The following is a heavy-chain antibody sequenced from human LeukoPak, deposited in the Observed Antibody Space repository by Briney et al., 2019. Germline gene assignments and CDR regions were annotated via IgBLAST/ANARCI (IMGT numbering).Heavy chain of an antibody. CDR1: GFDFKNAW. J-gene: IGHJ4*02. Sequence: GGSLRLSCEASGFDFKNAWMSWVRQAPGKGLEWVGRIKSNAHGGTTHYGAPVRGRFTISRDDSKNTLYLQMNTLRAEDTAVYYCVRGKLVYYYDNSGYFDSWGRGTLVTVSS. CDR3: VRGKLVYYYDNSGYFDS. D-gene: IGHD3-22*01. V-gene: IGHV3-15*01. CDR2: IKSNAHGGTT.